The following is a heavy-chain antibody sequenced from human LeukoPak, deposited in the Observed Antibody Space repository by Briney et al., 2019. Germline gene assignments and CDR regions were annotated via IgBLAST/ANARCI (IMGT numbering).Heavy chain of an antibody. J-gene: IGHJ4*02. CDR3: ARGSGSGWSWGTNYFDY. V-gene: IGHV3-21*01. Sequence: AGGSLRLSCAASGFTFSTYSINWVRQAPGKGLEWVSSISSGSTYIYYADSVKGRSTISRDNAKNSLSLQMNSLRADDTAVYYCARGSGSGWSWGTNYFDYWGQGSLVTVSS. CDR1: GFTFSTYS. D-gene: IGHD6-19*01. CDR2: ISSGSTYI.